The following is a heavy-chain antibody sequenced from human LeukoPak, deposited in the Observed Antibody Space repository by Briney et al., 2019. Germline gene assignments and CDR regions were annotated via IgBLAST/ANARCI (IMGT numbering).Heavy chain of an antibody. CDR3: ARGDYGGEVDH. D-gene: IGHD4-23*01. V-gene: IGHV4-34*01. CDR1: GGSFSGYY. J-gene: IGHJ4*02. Sequence: PSETLSLTCAVYGGSFSGYYWSWIRQPPGKGLEWIGEINHSGSTNYNPSLKSRVTISVDTSKNQFSLKLSSVTAADTAVYYCARGDYGGEVDHWGQGTLVIVSS. CDR2: INHSGST.